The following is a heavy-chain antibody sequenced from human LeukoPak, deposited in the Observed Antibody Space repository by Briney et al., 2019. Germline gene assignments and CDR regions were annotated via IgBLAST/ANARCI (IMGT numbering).Heavy chain of an antibody. CDR2: IYYSGST. CDR3: ARQQQLVPPNWFVP. D-gene: IGHD6-13*01. CDR1: GGSITSYY. Sequence: SETLSLTCTVSGGSITSYYWSWIRQPPGKGLEWIGYIYYSGSTNYNPSLKSRVTISIDTSKNQFSLKLSSVTAADTAVYYCARQQQLVPPNWFVPWGQGTLVTVSS. V-gene: IGHV4-59*01. J-gene: IGHJ5*02.